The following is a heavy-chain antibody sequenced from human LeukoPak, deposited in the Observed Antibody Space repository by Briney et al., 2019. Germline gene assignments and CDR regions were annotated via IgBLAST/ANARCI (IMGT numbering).Heavy chain of an antibody. D-gene: IGHD6-25*01. J-gene: IGHJ4*02. V-gene: IGHV3-23*01. Sequence: GGSLRLSCAASGLTFSSYAMTWVRQTPGKGLEWVAAISGSGGTTYYADFAKGRFSISRDNSENTLYLQMYSLRAEDTAVYHCAKFFDPSGGASGWTWTMDCWGQGTLVIVSS. CDR1: GLTFSSYA. CDR2: ISGSGGTT. CDR3: AKFFDPSGGASGWTWTMDC.